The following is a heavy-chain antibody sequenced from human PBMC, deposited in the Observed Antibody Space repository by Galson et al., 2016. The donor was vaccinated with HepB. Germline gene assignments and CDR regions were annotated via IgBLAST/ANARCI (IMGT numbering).Heavy chain of an antibody. CDR3: AREVSNAGKYYFDY. J-gene: IGHJ4*02. Sequence: SLRLSCAASGFSVSNNYMNWVRQAPGRGLEWVSVIHSGGKTNYADSVKGRFTVSRDSSKNTLYLQMDSLRVEDTAIYYCAREVSNAGKYYFDYWGPGTLVTLSS. CDR2: IHSGGKT. CDR1: GFSVSNNY. V-gene: IGHV3-53*01. D-gene: IGHD2-2*01.